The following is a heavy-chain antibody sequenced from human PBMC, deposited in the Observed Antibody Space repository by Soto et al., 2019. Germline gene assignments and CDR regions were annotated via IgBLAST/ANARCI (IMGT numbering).Heavy chain of an antibody. CDR2: IYSGGST. CDR1: GFTVSSNY. CDR3: ARDRTYSRGWTGPYYGMDV. V-gene: IGHV3-66*01. D-gene: IGHD6-19*01. J-gene: IGHJ6*02. Sequence: EVQLVESGGGLVQPGGSLRLSCAASGFTVSSNYMNWVRQAPGKGLEWVAVIYSGGSTYYADSVKGRFTISSDNSKNTLYLQMNSLRAEDTAVYYCARDRTYSRGWTGPYYGMDVWGQGTTVTVSS.